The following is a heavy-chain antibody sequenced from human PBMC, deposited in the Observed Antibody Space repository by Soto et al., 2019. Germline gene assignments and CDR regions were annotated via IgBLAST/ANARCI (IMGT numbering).Heavy chain of an antibody. Sequence: QPGGSLRLSCAASGFTFDDYAMHWVLQAPGKGLEWVSGISWNSGSIGYADSVKGRFTISRDNAKNSLYLQMNSLRAEDTALYYCAKDIRYYYGSGSASGYFDLWGRGTLVTVSS. CDR3: AKDIRYYYGSGSASGYFDL. V-gene: IGHV3-9*01. J-gene: IGHJ2*01. CDR2: ISWNSGSI. CDR1: GFTFDDYA. D-gene: IGHD3-10*01.